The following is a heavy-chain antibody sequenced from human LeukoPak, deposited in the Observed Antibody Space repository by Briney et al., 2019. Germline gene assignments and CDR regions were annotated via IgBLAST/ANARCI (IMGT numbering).Heavy chain of an antibody. CDR3: ARVVNWGLRYFDL. J-gene: IGHJ2*01. D-gene: IGHD7-27*01. CDR1: GASISSSY. CDR2: IYSSGTT. Sequence: SETLSLTCTVSGASISSSYWSWIRQPPGMGLEWIGYIYSSGTTNYSPSLKSRVTISIDTSKNQFSLKLTSVTATDTAVYYCARVVNWGLRYFDLWGRGTLVTVSS. V-gene: IGHV4-59*01.